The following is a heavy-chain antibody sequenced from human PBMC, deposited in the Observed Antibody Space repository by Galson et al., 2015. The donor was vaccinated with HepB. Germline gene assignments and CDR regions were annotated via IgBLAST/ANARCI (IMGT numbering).Heavy chain of an antibody. CDR1: GFTFGDYA. V-gene: IGHV3-49*03. J-gene: IGHJ4*02. Sequence: SLRLSCATSGFTFGDYAMSWSRQAPGKELEWISFIRTKGYGETTEYAASVKGRFTISRDDSKSIAYLQMNSLKTEDTAVYFCSTDRRSGEQFDYWGQGTLVTVSS. CDR2: IRTKGYGETT. CDR3: STDRRSGEQFDY. D-gene: IGHD7-27*01.